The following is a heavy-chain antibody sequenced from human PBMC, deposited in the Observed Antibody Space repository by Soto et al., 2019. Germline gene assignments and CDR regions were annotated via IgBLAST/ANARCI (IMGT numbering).Heavy chain of an antibody. CDR2: ISYDGSNK. Sequence: GGSLRLSCAASGFTFSSYGMHWVRQAPGKGLEWVAVISYDGSNKYYADSVKGRFTISRDNSKNTLYLQMNSLRAEDTAVYYCAKENWNYFDLTNPYSMDVWGQGTTVTVSS. V-gene: IGHV3-30*18. CDR3: AKENWNYFDLTNPYSMDV. D-gene: IGHD1-7*01. CDR1: GFTFSSYG. J-gene: IGHJ6*02.